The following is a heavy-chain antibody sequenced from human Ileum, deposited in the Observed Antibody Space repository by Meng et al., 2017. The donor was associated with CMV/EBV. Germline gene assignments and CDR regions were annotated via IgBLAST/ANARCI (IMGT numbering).Heavy chain of an antibody. CDR2: ISSSGSTI. CDR1: GFTFSSYE. D-gene: IGHD3-3*01. V-gene: IGHV3-48*03. CDR3: ARLYYDFWSGYLGHYGMDV. J-gene: IGHJ6*02. Sequence: GESLKISCAASGFTFSSYEMNWVRQAPGEGLEWVSYISSSGSTIYYADSVKGRFTISRDNAKNSLYLQMNSLRAEDTAVYYCARLYYDFWSGYLGHYGMDVWGQGTTVTVSS.